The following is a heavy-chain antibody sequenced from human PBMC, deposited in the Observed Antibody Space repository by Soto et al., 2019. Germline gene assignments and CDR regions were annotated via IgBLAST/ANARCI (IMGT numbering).Heavy chain of an antibody. D-gene: IGHD2-15*01. CDR2: IYYSGT. Sequence: KPSETLSLTCTVSGGSISSDDYFWSWIRQPPGKGLEWVGFIYYSGTYYNPSLKSRAAISADTSKNQFSLRLSSVTAADTAVYYCARDLAYCASGSCYAKWGSWGQGTLVTVSS. J-gene: IGHJ5*02. V-gene: IGHV4-30-4*01. CDR1: GGSISSDDYF. CDR3: ARDLAYCASGSCYAKWGS.